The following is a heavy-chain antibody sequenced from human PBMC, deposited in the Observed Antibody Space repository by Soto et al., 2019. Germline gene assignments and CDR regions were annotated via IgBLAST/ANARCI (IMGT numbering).Heavy chain of an antibody. D-gene: IGHD4-17*01. Sequence: QVQLVESGGGVVQPGRSLRLSCAASGFTFSSYGMHWVRQAPGKGLEWVAVIWYDGSNKYYADPVKGRFTISRDNSKNSLYLQMNSLRAEDTAVYYCARIMTTVTPEDDFDIWGQGTMVTVSS. CDR1: GFTFSSYG. J-gene: IGHJ3*02. CDR3: ARIMTTVTPEDDFDI. V-gene: IGHV3-33*01. CDR2: IWYDGSNK.